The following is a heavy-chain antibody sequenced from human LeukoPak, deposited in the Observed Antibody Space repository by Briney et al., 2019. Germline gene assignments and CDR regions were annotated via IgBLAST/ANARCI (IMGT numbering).Heavy chain of an antibody. CDR2: ISGSGGTT. J-gene: IGHJ4*02. Sequence: GGSLRLSCAASGFTFTSYAMTWVRQAPGKGLEWVSAISGSGGTTYYADSVKGRFTISRDNSKNTLYLQMNSLRAEDTAVYYCAKAIIAVAYGSGNDYWGQGTLVTVPS. D-gene: IGHD3-10*01. CDR1: GFTFTSYA. V-gene: IGHV3-23*01. CDR3: AKAIIAVAYGSGNDY.